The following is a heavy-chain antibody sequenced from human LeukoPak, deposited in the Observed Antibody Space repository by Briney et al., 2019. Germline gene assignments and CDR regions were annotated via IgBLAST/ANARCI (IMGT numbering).Heavy chain of an antibody. D-gene: IGHD6-13*01. V-gene: IGHV4-59*12. Sequence: SETLSLTCTVSGGSISSYYWSWIRQPPGKGLEWIGYIYYSGSTNYNPSLKSRVTISVDTSKNQFSLKLSSVTAADTAVYYCGTSSSPNYFDYWGQGTLVTVSS. CDR3: GTSSSPNYFDY. CDR1: GGSISSYY. J-gene: IGHJ4*02. CDR2: IYYSGST.